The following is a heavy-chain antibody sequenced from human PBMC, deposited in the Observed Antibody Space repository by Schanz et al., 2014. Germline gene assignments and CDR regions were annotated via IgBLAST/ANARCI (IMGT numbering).Heavy chain of an antibody. V-gene: IGHV3-23*01. J-gene: IGHJ4*02. CDR3: ASPSGYSDYGTYFDF. Sequence: EVQLLESGGGLVQPGGSLRLSCAASGFTFSDYYMSWIRQAPGKGLEWVSAISGSGGSTYYADSVEGRFTISRDNSRNTLYLQMNSLRTEDTAVYYCASPSGYSDYGTYFDFWGQGTLVTVSS. CDR1: GFTFSDYY. CDR2: ISGSGGST. D-gene: IGHD5-12*01.